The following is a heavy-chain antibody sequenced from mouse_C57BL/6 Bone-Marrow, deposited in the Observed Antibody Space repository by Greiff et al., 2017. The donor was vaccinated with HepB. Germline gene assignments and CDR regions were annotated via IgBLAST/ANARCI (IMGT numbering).Heavy chain of an antibody. CDR3: ARRDGNYAYYFDY. CDR1: GYTFTDYN. D-gene: IGHD2-1*01. J-gene: IGHJ2*01. CDR2: INPDNGGT. V-gene: IGHV1-18*01. Sequence: EVQLQQPGPELVKPGASVKIPCKASGYTFTDYNMDWVKQSHGKSLEWIGDINPDNGGTIYNQKFKGKATLTVDKSSSTAYMELRSLTSEDTAVYDCARRDGNYAYYFDYWGQGTTLTVSS.